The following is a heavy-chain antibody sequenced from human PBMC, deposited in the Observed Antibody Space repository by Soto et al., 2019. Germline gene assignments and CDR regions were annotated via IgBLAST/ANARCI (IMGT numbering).Heavy chain of an antibody. CDR2: ITGSGGST. V-gene: IGHV3-23*01. Sequence: EVQLLESGGGLAQPGVSLRLSCAASGFTFSGFAMSWVRQAPGKGLEWVSAITGSGGSTYHADSVKGRFTISRDNSKNTLYLEMNSLRADDTAVYYCAKGSSSSRPYYFDSWGQGTLATVSS. J-gene: IGHJ4*02. CDR3: AKGSSSSRPYYFDS. D-gene: IGHD6-6*01. CDR1: GFTFSGFA.